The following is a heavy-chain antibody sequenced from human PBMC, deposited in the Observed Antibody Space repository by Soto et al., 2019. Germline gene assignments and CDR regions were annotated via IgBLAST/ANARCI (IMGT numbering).Heavy chain of an antibody. CDR2: IYYSGST. Sequence: SETLSLTCTVSGGSISSSSYYWGWIRQPPGKGLEWIGSIYYSGSTYYNPSLKSRVTISVDTSKNQFSLKLSSVTAADTAVYYCARLGVDVVVTPDDAFDIWGQGTMVTVSS. CDR1: GGSISSSSYY. CDR3: ARLGVDVVVTPDDAFDI. V-gene: IGHV4-39*01. D-gene: IGHD2-21*02. J-gene: IGHJ3*02.